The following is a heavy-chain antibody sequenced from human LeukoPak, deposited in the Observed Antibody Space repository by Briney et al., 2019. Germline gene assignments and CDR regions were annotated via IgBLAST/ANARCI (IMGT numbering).Heavy chain of an antibody. V-gene: IGHV3-23*01. CDR3: AKKAQYNGNYPLDY. CDR2: TSDRGDYT. Sequence: GGSLRLSCAASGFTFTSYSMSWVRQAPGKGLEWVSGTSDRGDYTYYADSVRGRFTISRDNSKNTLYLQMNSLRAEDTALYFCAKKAQYNGNYPLDYWGQGTLVTVSS. D-gene: IGHD1-26*01. J-gene: IGHJ4*02. CDR1: GFTFTSYS.